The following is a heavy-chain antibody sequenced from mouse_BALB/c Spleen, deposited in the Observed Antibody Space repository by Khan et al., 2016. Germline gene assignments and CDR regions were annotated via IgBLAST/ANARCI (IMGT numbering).Heavy chain of an antibody. Sequence: QLEESGPDLVKPSQSLSLTCTVTGYSITSGYSWHWIRQFPGNKLEWMGYLPYSGSTNYNPSLKSQVSITRDTSKNQFFLQLNSVTAEDTATYYCARYGYYAIDYWGQGTSVTVSS. D-gene: IGHD1-1*02. CDR1: GYSITSGYS. J-gene: IGHJ4*01. CDR3: ARYGYYAIDY. CDR2: LPYSGST. V-gene: IGHV3-1*02.